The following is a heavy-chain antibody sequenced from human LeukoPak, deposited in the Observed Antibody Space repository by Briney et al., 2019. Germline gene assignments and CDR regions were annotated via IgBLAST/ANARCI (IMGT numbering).Heavy chain of an antibody. V-gene: IGHV3-73*01. CDR3: TRHGRDGYADY. J-gene: IGHJ4*02. CDR2: IRSKANSYAT. Sequence: GGSLRLSCAASGFTFSGSAMHWVRQASGKGLEWVGRIRSKANSYATAYAASVKGRFSISRDDSKNTAYLQMNSLKTEDTAVYYCTRHGRDGYADYWGQGTLVTVSS. D-gene: IGHD5-24*01. CDR1: GFTFSGSA.